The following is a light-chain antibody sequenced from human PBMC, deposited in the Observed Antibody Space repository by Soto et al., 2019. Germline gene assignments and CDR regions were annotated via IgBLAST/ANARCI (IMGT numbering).Light chain of an antibody. V-gene: IGLV1-44*01. Sequence: QSVLTQPPSASGTPGQRVTISCSGSSSNIGSNTVNWYQQLPGTAPKLLIYSNNQRPSGVPDRFSGSKSGTSASLAISGFQSEDEADYYCSTWDDRLNGPVFGGGTQLTVL. CDR1: SSNIGSNT. CDR3: STWDDRLNGPV. CDR2: SNN. J-gene: IGLJ2*01.